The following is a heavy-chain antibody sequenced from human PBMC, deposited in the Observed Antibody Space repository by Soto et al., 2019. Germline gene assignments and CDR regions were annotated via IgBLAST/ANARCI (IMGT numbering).Heavy chain of an antibody. V-gene: IGHV3-30*18. CDR1: GFTFSSYG. CDR3: AKDPFQFGPLYGMDV. D-gene: IGHD3-16*01. CDR2: ISYDGSNK. Sequence: GGSLRLSCAASGFTFSSYGMHWVRQAPGKGLEWVAVISYDGSNKYYADSVKGRFTISRDNSKSTLYLQMNSLRAEDTAVYYCAKDPFQFGPLYGMDVWGQGTKVTVSS. J-gene: IGHJ6*02.